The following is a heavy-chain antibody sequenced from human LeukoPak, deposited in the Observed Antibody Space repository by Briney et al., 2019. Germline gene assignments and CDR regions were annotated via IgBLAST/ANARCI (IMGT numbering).Heavy chain of an antibody. D-gene: IGHD3-10*01. CDR2: INHSGST. J-gene: IGHJ6*04. CDR1: GGSFSGYY. Sequence: PSETLSLTCAVYGGSFSGYYWSWLRQPPGKGLEWIGEINHSGSTNYNPSLKSRVTISVDTSKNQFSLKLSSVTAADTAVYYCATRYYGSGSWGIYGMDVWGKGTTVTASS. V-gene: IGHV4-34*01. CDR3: ATRYYGSGSWGIYGMDV.